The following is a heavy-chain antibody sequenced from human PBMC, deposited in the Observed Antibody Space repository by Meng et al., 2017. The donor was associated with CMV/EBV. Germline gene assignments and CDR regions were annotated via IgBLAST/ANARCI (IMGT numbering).Heavy chain of an antibody. CDR3: ARRRSSSRWFDP. J-gene: IGHJ5*02. V-gene: IGHV5-51*01. D-gene: IGHD6-6*01. CDR1: GYTFTSYW. CDR2: IYPGDSDT. Sequence: GESLKISCKGSGYTFTSYWIVWVRQMPGKGLEWMGLIYPGDSDTKYSPSFQGQVTISADKSISTAYLQWSSLKASDTAIYYCARRRSSSRWFDPWGQGTQVNRLL.